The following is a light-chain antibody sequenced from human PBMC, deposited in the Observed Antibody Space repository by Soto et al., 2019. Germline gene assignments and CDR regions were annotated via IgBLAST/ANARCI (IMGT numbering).Light chain of an antibody. CDR2: DAS. Sequence: EIVLTQSPGTLSLSPGERATLSCRASQSVSYYLAWYQQKPGQAPRLLIYDASSRATGVPDRFSGSGSGTDFTLTISRLEPEDFAIYYCHQYDNWPLTWAFGQGTTVEIK. CDR1: QSVSYY. J-gene: IGKJ1*01. CDR3: HQYDNWPLTWA. V-gene: IGKV3-20*01.